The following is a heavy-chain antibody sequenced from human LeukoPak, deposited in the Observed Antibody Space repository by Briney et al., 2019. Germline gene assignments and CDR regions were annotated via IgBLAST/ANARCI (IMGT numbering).Heavy chain of an antibody. D-gene: IGHD4-23*01. CDR2: IYYSGST. Sequence: SETLSLTCTVSGGSISSYYWSWIRQPPGKGLESIGYIYYSGSTNYNPSLKSRVTISVDTSKNQFSLKLSSVTAADTAVYYCARSFDYGGNSYFDYWGQGTLVTVSS. CDR1: GGSISSYY. V-gene: IGHV4-59*01. J-gene: IGHJ4*02. CDR3: ARSFDYGGNSYFDY.